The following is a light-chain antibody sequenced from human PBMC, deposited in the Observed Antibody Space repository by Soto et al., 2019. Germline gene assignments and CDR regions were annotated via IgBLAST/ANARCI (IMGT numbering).Light chain of an antibody. V-gene: IGLV2-14*01. CDR1: SSDVGGYDY. J-gene: IGLJ3*02. CDR3: CSYTTTNTRV. Sequence: QSALTQSASVSGSPGQSITISCTGTSSDVGGYDYVSWYQQHPGKAPKLMIYEVNNRPSGVSNRFSGSKSGNTASLTISGLQAEDEADYYCCSYTTTNTRVFGGGTKVTVL. CDR2: EVN.